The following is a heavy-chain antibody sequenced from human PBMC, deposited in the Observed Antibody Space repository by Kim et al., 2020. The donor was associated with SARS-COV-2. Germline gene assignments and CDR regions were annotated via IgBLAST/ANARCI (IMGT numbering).Heavy chain of an antibody. CDR3: ARDVRYYYETGGYYLDN. J-gene: IGHJ5*01. CDR2: IKQDGSEK. Sequence: GGSLRLSCAASGITFKNFWMTWVRQAPGKGLEWVANIKQDGSEKYYVDSVKGRFTISSDNAKNFLYLQMNTLRAEDTAVYYCARDVRYYYETGGYYLDN. V-gene: IGHV3-7*01. CDR1: GITFKNFW. D-gene: IGHD3-22*01.